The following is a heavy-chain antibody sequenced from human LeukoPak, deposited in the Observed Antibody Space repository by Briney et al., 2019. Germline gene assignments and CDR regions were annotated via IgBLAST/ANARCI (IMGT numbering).Heavy chain of an antibody. CDR3: ARDRSLRRPYYYYYGVDV. V-gene: IGHV1-2*02. CDR2: INPNSGGT. Sequence: ASVKVSCKASGYTFTGYYMHWVRQAPGQGLEWMGWINPNSGGTNYAQKFQGRVTMTRDTSISTAYMELSRLRSDDTAVYYCARDRSLRRPYYYYYGVDVWGQGTTVTVSS. J-gene: IGHJ6*02. D-gene: IGHD6-25*01. CDR1: GYTFTGYY.